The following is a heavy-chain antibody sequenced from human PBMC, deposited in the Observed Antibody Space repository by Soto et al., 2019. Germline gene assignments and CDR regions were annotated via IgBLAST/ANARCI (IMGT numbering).Heavy chain of an antibody. CDR2: IHSGDTT. D-gene: IGHD2-2*01. CDR3: AIYSSSMGFEY. CDR1: GVTVGSNY. J-gene: IGHJ4*02. Sequence: EVQLVESGGGLVQPGGSLRLSCAASGVTVGSNYMSWVRQAPGKGLEWVSMIHSGDTTYYADSVKGRFTISRDNSKNTLSLQMNSLRAEDTAVYYCAIYSSSMGFEYWGQGTLVTVSS. V-gene: IGHV3-66*01.